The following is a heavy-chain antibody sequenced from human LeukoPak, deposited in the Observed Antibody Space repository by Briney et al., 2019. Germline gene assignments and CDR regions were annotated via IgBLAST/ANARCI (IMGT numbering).Heavy chain of an antibody. CDR1: GYTFTSYY. CDR2: INPSGGST. Sequence: ASVKVSCKASGYTFTSYYMHWVRLAPGQGLEWMGIINPSGGSTSYAQKFQGRVTMTRDTSTSTVYMELSSLRSEDTAVYYCARSIAAAGSFDYWGQGTLVTVSS. CDR3: ARSIAAAGSFDY. D-gene: IGHD6-13*01. J-gene: IGHJ4*02. V-gene: IGHV1-46*01.